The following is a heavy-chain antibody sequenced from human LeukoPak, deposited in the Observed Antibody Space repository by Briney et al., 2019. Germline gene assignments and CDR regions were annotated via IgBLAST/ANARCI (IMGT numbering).Heavy chain of an antibody. D-gene: IGHD3-9*01. CDR3: ARARYFDDPSGGARFDP. CDR2: IYSGGST. J-gene: IGHJ5*02. CDR1: GFTVSSNY. V-gene: IGHV3-66*01. Sequence: GGSLRLSCAASGFTVSSNYMSWVRQAPGKGLEWVSVIYSGGSTYYADSVKGRFTISRDNSKNTLYLQMNRLRAEDTAVYYCARARYFDDPSGGARFDPWGQGTLVTVSS.